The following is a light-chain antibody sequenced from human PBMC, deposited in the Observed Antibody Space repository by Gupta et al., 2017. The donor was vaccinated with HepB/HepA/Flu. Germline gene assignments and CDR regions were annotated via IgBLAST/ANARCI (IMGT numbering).Light chain of an antibody. CDR2: GAS. CDR1: PSVSSNY. J-gene: IGKJ4*01. V-gene: IGKV3-20*01. Sequence: VLPPSPGTLSLSPGERATLSCSATPSVSSNYLAWYQKKPGQAPSRLIYGASSRATGTPDRFSGSGSGTDFTLTINRLEPEDFAVYYCQQYGSSSLTFGGGTKVEIK. CDR3: QQYGSSSLT.